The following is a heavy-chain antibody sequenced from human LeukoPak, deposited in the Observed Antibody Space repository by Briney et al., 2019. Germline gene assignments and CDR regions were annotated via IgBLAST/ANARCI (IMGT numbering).Heavy chain of an antibody. D-gene: IGHD2-21*01. CDR3: ARGSMIAQRLDAFDI. CDR1: GFTFRSYS. Sequence: GGSLRLSCAAAGFTFRSYSMNWVRQAPGKGLEWVSSISTTSGHIYYADSLKGRFTISRDNARSSLSLQVNGLRADDTGIHYCARGSMIAQRLDAFDIWGQGTEVTVSS. CDR2: ISTTSGHI. J-gene: IGHJ3*02. V-gene: IGHV3-21*01.